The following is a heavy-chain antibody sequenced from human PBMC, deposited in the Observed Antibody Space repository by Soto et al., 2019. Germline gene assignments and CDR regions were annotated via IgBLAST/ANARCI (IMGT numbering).Heavy chain of an antibody. D-gene: IGHD6-13*01. V-gene: IGHV3-23*01. CDR2: VSVSGSGT. J-gene: IGHJ4*02. Sequence: EVQLLESGGGLVQPGGSLRLSCAASGFTFSNYAVNWVRQAPGKGPEWVAVVSVSGSGTYYADSVRGRFNISRDNSKNTLYLQMNSLRVEDTALDYCARVPIERNSWCPYSLDYLGQGTVVTVAS. CDR1: GFTFSNYA. CDR3: ARVPIERNSWCPYSLDY.